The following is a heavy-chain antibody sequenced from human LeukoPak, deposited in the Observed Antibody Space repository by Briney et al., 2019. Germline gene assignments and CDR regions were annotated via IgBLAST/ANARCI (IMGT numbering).Heavy chain of an antibody. J-gene: IGHJ4*02. D-gene: IGHD4-17*01. CDR3: ARQLYGSDH. CDR2: IHHDGTT. Sequence: PSETLSLTCVAHGGSFSGYYWSWIRQPPGKGLEWIGEIHHDGTTNYNPSLKSRVAIVVDTSTHQFSLNLTSVTAADTAVYYCARQLYGSDHWGQGTLVTVSS. CDR1: GGSFSGYY. V-gene: IGHV4-34*01.